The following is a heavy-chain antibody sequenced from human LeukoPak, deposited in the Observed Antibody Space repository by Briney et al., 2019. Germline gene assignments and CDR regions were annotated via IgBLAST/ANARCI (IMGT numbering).Heavy chain of an antibody. J-gene: IGHJ3*02. Sequence: GGSLRLSCAASGFTFSSYEMNCVRQATGKGLEWVSYISSSGSTIYYADSVKGRFTISRDNAKNSLYLQMNSLRAEDTAVYYCARDRGTSTVRSFDIWGQGTMVTVSS. CDR2: ISSSGSTI. V-gene: IGHV3-48*03. CDR3: ARDRGTSTVRSFDI. CDR1: GFTFSSYE. D-gene: IGHD4-17*01.